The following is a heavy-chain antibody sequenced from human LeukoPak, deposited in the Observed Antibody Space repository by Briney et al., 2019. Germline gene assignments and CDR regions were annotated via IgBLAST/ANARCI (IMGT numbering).Heavy chain of an antibody. Sequence: SETLSLTCTVSGGSISNSDYYWSWIRQPPGKGLGWIGYIYYSGSTSYNPSLQSRVSMSVDTSKNQFSLKLSSVTAADTAVYYCARAKIGDWFDPWGQGTLVTVSS. D-gene: IGHD3-10*01. CDR1: GGSISNSDYY. CDR2: IYYSGST. CDR3: ARAKIGDWFDP. J-gene: IGHJ5*02. V-gene: IGHV4-30-4*01.